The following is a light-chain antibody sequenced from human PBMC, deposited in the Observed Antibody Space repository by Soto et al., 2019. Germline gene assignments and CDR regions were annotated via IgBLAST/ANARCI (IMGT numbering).Light chain of an antibody. CDR1: KSDIGVYDF. CDR2: EVT. J-gene: IGLJ1*01. CDR3: CSHAGDNTYV. V-gene: IGLV2-8*01. Sequence: SVLTQPPSASGSPGQSVTISCTGTKSDIGVYDFVSWYQHHPGKAPRLIIYEVTKRPSEVPDRFSGSKSGNTASLTVSGLQAEDEADYFRCSHAGDNTYVFGTGTKVTVL.